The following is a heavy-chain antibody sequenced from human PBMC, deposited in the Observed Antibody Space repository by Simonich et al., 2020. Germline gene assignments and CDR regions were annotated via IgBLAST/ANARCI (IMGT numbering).Heavy chain of an antibody. Sequence: QLQLQESGPGLVKPSETLSLTCTVSGGSISSSSYYWGWIRQPPGKGLEWIGSIYYRGGTTYNPSLKRRVTISVDTSKNQFSLKLSSVTAADTAVYYCARWAYSSSYFDYWGQGTLVTVSS. J-gene: IGHJ4*02. D-gene: IGHD6-6*01. CDR3: ARWAYSSSYFDY. CDR2: IYYRGGT. V-gene: IGHV4-39*01. CDR1: GGSISSSSYY.